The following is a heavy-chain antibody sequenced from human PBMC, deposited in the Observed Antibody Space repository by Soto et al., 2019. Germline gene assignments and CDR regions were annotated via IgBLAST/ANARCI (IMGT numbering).Heavy chain of an antibody. D-gene: IGHD4-17*01. CDR1: GFTFSSYD. V-gene: IGHV3-23*01. CDR2: ISGTGATT. CDR3: AKDLKTTVVRAYDY. J-gene: IGHJ4*02. Sequence: EVQLLESGGGLVQPGGSLRLSCAASGFTFSSYDMTWVRQAPGKGPEWVSVISGTGATTYYADSVKGRFTISRDNSKNTLYLQMNSLRVEDTAVYYCAKDLKTTVVRAYDYWGQGTLVTVSS.